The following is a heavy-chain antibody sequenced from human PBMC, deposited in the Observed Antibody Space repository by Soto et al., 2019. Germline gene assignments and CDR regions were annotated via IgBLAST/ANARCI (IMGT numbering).Heavy chain of an antibody. J-gene: IGHJ6*02. CDR2: IIPIFGTA. Sequence: QVQLVQSGAEVKKPGSSVKVSCKASGGTFSSYAISWVRQAPGQGLEWMGGIIPIFGTANYAHKFQGRVTITADKSTSTAYMELSSLRSEDTAVYYCARDGYRTYYDFWSGYYYGMDVWGQGTTVTVSS. CDR3: ARDGYRTYYDFWSGYYYGMDV. V-gene: IGHV1-69*06. D-gene: IGHD3-3*01. CDR1: GGTFSSYA.